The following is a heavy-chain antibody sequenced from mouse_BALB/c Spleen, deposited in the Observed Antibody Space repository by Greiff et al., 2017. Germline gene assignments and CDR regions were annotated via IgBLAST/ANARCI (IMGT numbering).Heavy chain of an antibody. J-gene: IGHJ3*01. Sequence: EVKVVESGGGLVQPGGSLKLSCAASGFTFRDYYMYWVRQTPEKRLAWVATISDGGSYTYYPDSVKGRFTISRDNAKNNLYLQMSSLKSEDTAMYYCARDGDYRYDGAWFAYWGQGTLVTVSA. D-gene: IGHD2-14*01. CDR2: ISDGGSYT. CDR1: GFTFRDYY. CDR3: ARDGDYRYDGAWFAY. V-gene: IGHV5-4*02.